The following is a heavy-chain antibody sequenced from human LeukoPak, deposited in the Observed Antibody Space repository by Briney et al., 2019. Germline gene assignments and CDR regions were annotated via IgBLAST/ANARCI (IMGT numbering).Heavy chain of an antibody. V-gene: IGHV4-59*01. D-gene: IGHD1-7*01. CDR1: GDSISSYY. CDR2: IYYSGST. CDR3: ARATITGTSPLDY. J-gene: IGHJ4*02. Sequence: SETLSLTCTVSGDSISSYYWNWIRQPPGKGLEWIGYIYYSGSTNYNPSLKSRVTISVDTSKNQFSLKLSSVTAADTAVYYCARATITGTSPLDYWGQGTLVTVSS.